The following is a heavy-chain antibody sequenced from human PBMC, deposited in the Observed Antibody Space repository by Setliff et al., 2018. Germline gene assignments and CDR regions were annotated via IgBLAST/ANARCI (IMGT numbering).Heavy chain of an antibody. Sequence: SETLSLTCAVYGGSFSTYYWSWIRQPPGKGLEWIGEISHSGSTNYNPSLKSRVTMSVXXXXNXXXXXXXXXXXXXXXXXXXRLAHCNXTSCEEALDFWSQGTLVTVSS. CDR2: ISHSGST. CDR3: RLAHCNXTSCEEALDF. CDR1: GGSFSTYY. J-gene: IGHJ4*02. D-gene: IGHD2-2*01. V-gene: IGHV4-34*01.